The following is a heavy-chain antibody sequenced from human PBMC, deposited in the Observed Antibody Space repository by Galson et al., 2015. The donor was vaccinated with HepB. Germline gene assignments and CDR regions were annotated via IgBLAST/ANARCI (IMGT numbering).Heavy chain of an antibody. Sequence: SVKVSCKASGGTFSSYAISWVRQAPGQGLEWMGGIIPIFGTANYAQKFQGRVTITADESTSTAYMELSSLRSEDTAVYYCASGAPEDGSGSYYHLYYYYGMDVWGQGTTVTVSS. J-gene: IGHJ6*02. CDR1: GGTFSSYA. D-gene: IGHD3-10*01. CDR2: IIPIFGTA. V-gene: IGHV1-69*13. CDR3: ASGAPEDGSGSYYHLYYYYGMDV.